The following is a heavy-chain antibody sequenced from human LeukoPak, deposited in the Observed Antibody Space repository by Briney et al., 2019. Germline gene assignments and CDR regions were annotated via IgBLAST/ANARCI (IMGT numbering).Heavy chain of an antibody. CDR3: ARDDYGGPIEGHY. J-gene: IGHJ4*02. D-gene: IGHD4-23*01. CDR1: GDSISSGNYY. V-gene: IGHV4-39*07. CDR2: INHSEST. Sequence: SETLSLTCTVSGDSISSGNYYWGWIRQPPGKGLEWIGEINHSESTNCNPSLKSRVTMSVDTSKNQVSLKVNSVTAADTAVYYCARDDYGGPIEGHYWGQGTLVTVSS.